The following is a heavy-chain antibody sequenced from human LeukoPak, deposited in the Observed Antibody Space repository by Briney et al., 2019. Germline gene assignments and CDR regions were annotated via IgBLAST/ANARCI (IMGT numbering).Heavy chain of an antibody. CDR1: GFTVSSNY. CDR3: AKRYCSSTTCYWVAFDM. V-gene: IGHV3-53*01. J-gene: IGHJ3*02. Sequence: GGSLRLSCAASGFTVSSNYMSWVRQAPGKGLEWVSVIYSGGSTYYADSVKGRFTISRDNSKNTMYLQMNSLRAEDTAVYYCAKRYCSSTTCYWVAFDMWXXXXMVTVSS. D-gene: IGHD2-2*01. CDR2: IYSGGST.